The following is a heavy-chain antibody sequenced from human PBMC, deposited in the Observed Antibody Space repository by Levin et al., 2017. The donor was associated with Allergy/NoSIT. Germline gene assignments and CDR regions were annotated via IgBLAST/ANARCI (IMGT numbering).Heavy chain of an antibody. J-gene: IGHJ5*02. Sequence: SPTLSLPCTVSCGSIRSGGYYWSWIRQHPGKGLEWIGYIYYSGSTYYNPSLKSRVTISVDTSKNQFSLKLSSVTAADTAVYYCAREDYYGFWFDPWGQGTLVTVSS. V-gene: IGHV4-31*03. CDR3: AREDYYGFWFDP. D-gene: IGHD3-10*01. CDR2: IYYSGST. CDR1: CGSIRSGGYY.